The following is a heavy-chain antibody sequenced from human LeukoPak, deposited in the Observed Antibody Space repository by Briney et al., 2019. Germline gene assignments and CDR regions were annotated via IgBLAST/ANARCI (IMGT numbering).Heavy chain of an antibody. J-gene: IGHJ4*02. CDR1: GFTFSSYA. V-gene: IGHV3-23*01. Sequence: GGSLRLSCAASGFTFSSYAMTWVRQAPGKGLEWVAAISGGGGTQYAGAVKGRFTVSRDISKNTLYLRMNSLRAEDTAVYYCAKDTDVGYWGQGTLVTVSS. CDR3: AKDTDVGY. D-gene: IGHD1-26*01. CDR2: ISGGGGT.